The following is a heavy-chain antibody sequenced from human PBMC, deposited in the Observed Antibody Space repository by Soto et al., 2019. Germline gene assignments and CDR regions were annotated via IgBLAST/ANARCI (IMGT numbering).Heavy chain of an antibody. J-gene: IGHJ4*02. V-gene: IGHV4-59*01. CDR1: GVSISSYF. Sequence: PSETLSITCSVSGVSISSYFRTWIRQPPGGGLEWIGYTYHRGSTNYSPSLKSRVAIALDTSENQFSLKVSSVTAADTAVYYCARIGGYHGPLDYWGQGTPVTVSS. D-gene: IGHD3-16*02. CDR2: TYHRGST. CDR3: ARIGGYHGPLDY.